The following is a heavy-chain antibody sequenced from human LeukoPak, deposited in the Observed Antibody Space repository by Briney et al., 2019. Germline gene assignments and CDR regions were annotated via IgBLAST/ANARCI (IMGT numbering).Heavy chain of an antibody. D-gene: IGHD3-3*01. V-gene: IGHV3-30-3*01. Sequence: GGSLRLSCAASGFTVSSNYMSWVRQAPGKGLEWVAVISYDGSNKYYADSVKGRFTISRDNSKNTLYLQMNSLRAEDTAVYYCARGADSPGPFDYWGQGTLVTVSS. J-gene: IGHJ4*02. CDR1: GFTVSSNY. CDR3: ARGADSPGPFDY. CDR2: ISYDGSNK.